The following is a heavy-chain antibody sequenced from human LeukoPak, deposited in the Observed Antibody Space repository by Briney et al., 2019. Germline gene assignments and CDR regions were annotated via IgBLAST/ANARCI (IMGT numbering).Heavy chain of an antibody. Sequence: GGSLRLSCAASGFTFHNYAMYWVRQAPGKGLEWVSLISWDGGSTYYADSVKGRFTISRDNSKNSLYLQMNSLRTEVTAFYYCAKPGGPRDTYYYMDVWGKGTTVTVSS. J-gene: IGHJ6*03. CDR1: GFTFHNYA. CDR2: ISWDGGST. V-gene: IGHV3-43D*03. D-gene: IGHD3-10*01. CDR3: AKPGGPRDTYYYMDV.